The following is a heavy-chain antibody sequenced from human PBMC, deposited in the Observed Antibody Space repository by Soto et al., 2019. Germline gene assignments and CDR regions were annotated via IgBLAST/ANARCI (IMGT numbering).Heavy chain of an antibody. V-gene: IGHV5-51*01. Sequence: PGESLKISCKASGYTFTNYWIGWVRQKPGKGLEWMGIIYPGDSETNYSPSFQGHVTMSADKSINTAYLQWSSLKASGTAMYYCARLSLGRYRTNGVRYLFDYWGQGTLVTVSS. CDR2: IYPGDSET. CDR1: GYTFTNYW. CDR3: ARLSLGRYRTNGVRYLFDY. J-gene: IGHJ4*02. D-gene: IGHD2-8*01.